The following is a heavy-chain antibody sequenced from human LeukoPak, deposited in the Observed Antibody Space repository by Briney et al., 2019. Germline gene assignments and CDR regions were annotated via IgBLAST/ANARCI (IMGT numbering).Heavy chain of an antibody. CDR3: ARDQRGYEVFDY. V-gene: IGHV4-59*12. CDR2: IYYSGST. J-gene: IGHJ4*02. CDR1: GGSISNYY. Sequence: SETLSLTCTVSGGSISNYYWSWIRQPPGKGLEWMGYIYYSGSTNYNPSLKSRVTISVDTSKNQFSLKLSSVTAADTAVYYCARDQRGYEVFDYWGQGTLVTVSS. D-gene: IGHD5-12*01.